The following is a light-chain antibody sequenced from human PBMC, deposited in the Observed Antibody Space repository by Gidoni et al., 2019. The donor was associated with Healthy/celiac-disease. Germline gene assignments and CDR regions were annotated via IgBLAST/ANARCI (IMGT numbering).Light chain of an antibody. CDR2: DAS. Sequence: IVLTQSPATLSLSPGERATLSCRASQSVSSYLAWYQQKPGQAPRLLIYDASNRATGIPARFSGSGSGTDFTLTISSIEQEDFAVYYCQQRSNLLFTFGPGTKVDIK. V-gene: IGKV3-11*01. CDR1: QSVSSY. CDR3: QQRSNLLFT. J-gene: IGKJ3*01.